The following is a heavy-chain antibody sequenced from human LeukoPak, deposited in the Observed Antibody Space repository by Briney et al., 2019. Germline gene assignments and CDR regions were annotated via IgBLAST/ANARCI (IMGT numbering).Heavy chain of an antibody. CDR1: GYTFTSYA. V-gene: IGHV1-69*13. J-gene: IGHJ4*02. CDR2: IIPIFGTA. D-gene: IGHD6-13*01. CDR3: ASCSSSWYHSLDY. Sequence: ASVKVSCKASGYTFTSYAISWVRQAPGQGLEWMGGIIPIFGTANYAQKFQGRVTITADESTSTAYMELSSLRSEDTAVYYCASCSSSWYHSLDYWGQGTLVTVSS.